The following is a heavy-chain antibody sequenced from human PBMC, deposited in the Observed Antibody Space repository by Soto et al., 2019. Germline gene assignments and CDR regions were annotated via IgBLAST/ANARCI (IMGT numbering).Heavy chain of an antibody. CDR1: GFTFSSSA. J-gene: IGHJ4*02. CDR2: ITGSGDTT. D-gene: IGHD1-26*01. CDR3: AKVLVGSQMGTFDS. V-gene: IGHV3-23*01. Sequence: EVQLLESGGGLVQPGGSLRLSCAASGFTFSSSAMSWVRQAPGKGLECVSVITGSGDTTHYADSVKGRFTISRANSKNTMSLQMHSVRAEDTALYYCAKVLVGSQMGTFDSWGQGTLVTVSS.